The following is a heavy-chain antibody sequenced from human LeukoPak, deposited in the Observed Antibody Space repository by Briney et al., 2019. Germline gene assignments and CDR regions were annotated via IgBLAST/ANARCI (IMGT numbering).Heavy chain of an antibody. J-gene: IGHJ6*03. CDR2: ISAYNGNT. V-gene: IGHV1-18*01. Sequence: ASVKASCKASGYTFTSYGISWVRQAPGQGLEWMGWISAYNGNTNYAQKLQGRVTMTTDTSTSTAYMELRSLRSDDTAVYYCARGQRYYDFWSGKNYMDVWGKGTTVTVSS. CDR3: ARGQRYYDFWSGKNYMDV. CDR1: GYTFTSYG. D-gene: IGHD3-3*01.